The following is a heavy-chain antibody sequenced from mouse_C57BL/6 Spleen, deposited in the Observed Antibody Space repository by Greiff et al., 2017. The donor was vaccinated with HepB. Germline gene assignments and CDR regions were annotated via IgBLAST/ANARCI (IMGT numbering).Heavy chain of an antibody. Sequence: QVQLKQPGAELVRPGTSVKLSCKASGYTFTSYWMHWVKQRPGQGLEWIGVIDPSDSYTNYNQKFKGKATLTVDTSSSTAYMQLSSLTSEDSAVYYCASKGNSYAMDYWGQGTSVTVSS. CDR3: ASKGNSYAMDY. CDR2: IDPSDSYT. D-gene: IGHD2-1*01. J-gene: IGHJ4*01. V-gene: IGHV1-59*01. CDR1: GYTFTSYW.